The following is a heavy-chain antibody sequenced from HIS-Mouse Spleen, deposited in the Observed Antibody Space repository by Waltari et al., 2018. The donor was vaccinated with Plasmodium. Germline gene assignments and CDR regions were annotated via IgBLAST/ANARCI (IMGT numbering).Heavy chain of an antibody. CDR3: ASSWYWYFDL. V-gene: IGHV3-7*01. CDR2: IKQDGSEK. J-gene: IGHJ2*01. D-gene: IGHD6-13*01. Sequence: EVQLVESGGGLVQPGGSLRFSCSASAFPFSSYWMSWVRQAPGKGLEWVANIKQDGSEKYYVDSVKGRFTISRDNAKNSLYLQMNSLRAEDTAVYYCASSWYWYFDLWGRGTLVTVSS. CDR1: AFPFSSYW.